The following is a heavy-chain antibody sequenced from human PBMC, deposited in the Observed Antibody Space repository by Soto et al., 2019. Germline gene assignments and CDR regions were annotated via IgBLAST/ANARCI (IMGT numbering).Heavy chain of an antibody. Sequence: HPGGSLRLSCAASGFTFSSYAMSWVRQAPGKGLEWVSAISGSGGSTYYADSVKGRFTISRDNSKNTLYLQMNSLRAEDTAVYYCAKDRMGSHDGYYYYYMDVWGKGTTVTVSS. V-gene: IGHV3-23*01. CDR3: AKDRMGSHDGYYYYYMDV. CDR1: GFTFSSYA. J-gene: IGHJ6*03. CDR2: ISGSGGST. D-gene: IGHD1-1*01.